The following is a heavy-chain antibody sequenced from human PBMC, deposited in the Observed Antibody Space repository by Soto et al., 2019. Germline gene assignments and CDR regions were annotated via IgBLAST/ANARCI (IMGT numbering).Heavy chain of an antibody. J-gene: IGHJ6*02. CDR2: ISFEGNTQ. CDR1: GFTLSRYG. Sequence: GGSLRLSCAASGFTLSRYGMHWVRQAPGKXLEWVAVISFEGNTQYYADSVKGRFTISRDNSKDTLSLQIHSLRPEDTAVYYCARGAEHQLLSRDYFYGMDVWGQGTTVTVSS. CDR3: ARGAEHQLLSRDYFYGMDV. V-gene: IGHV3-30*05. D-gene: IGHD1-1*01.